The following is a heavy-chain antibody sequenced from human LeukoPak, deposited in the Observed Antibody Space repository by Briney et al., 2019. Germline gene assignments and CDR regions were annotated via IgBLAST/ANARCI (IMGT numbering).Heavy chain of an antibody. J-gene: IGHJ4*02. CDR1: GFTFSSYA. CDR2: ISYDGSNK. Sequence: GRSLRLSCAASGFTFSSYAMHWVRQAPGKGLEWVAVISYDGSNKYYADSVKGRFTVSRDNSKNTLYLQMNSLRAEDTAVYYCASGSTSSPQAIDYWGQGTLVTVSS. CDR3: ASGSTSSPQAIDY. D-gene: IGHD2-2*01. V-gene: IGHV3-30-3*01.